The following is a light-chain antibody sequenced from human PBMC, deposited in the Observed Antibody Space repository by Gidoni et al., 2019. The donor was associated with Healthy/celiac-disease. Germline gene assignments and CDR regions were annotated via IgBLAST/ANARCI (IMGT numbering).Light chain of an antibody. CDR2: KDS. CDR3: QSADSIGTWV. CDR1: ALPKQY. J-gene: IGLJ3*02. Sequence: SYELTQPPSVSVSPGQTARITCSGDALPKQYAYWYKQKPGQAPVLVIYKDSERPSGIPGRFSGSSSGTTVTFTISGVQAEDEADYYCQSADSIGTWVFGGGTKLPVL. V-gene: IGLV3-25*03.